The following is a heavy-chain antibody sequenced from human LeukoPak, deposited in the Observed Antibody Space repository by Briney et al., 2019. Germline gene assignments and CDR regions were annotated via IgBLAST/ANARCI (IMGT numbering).Heavy chain of an antibody. J-gene: IGHJ5*01. CDR3: ARGCIRGGCFDS. CDR1: GYTFNSQH. V-gene: IGHV1-46*02. D-gene: IGHD5/OR15-5a*01. CDR2: IIPSGGGT. Sequence: ASVKVSCKASGYTFNSQHIHWVRQAPGQGVEWMGIIIPSGGGTNYAQKFQGRVTMTGDTSTSTVYLEMNSLRSDDTAVYYCARGCIRGGCFDSWGRGTLVIVSS.